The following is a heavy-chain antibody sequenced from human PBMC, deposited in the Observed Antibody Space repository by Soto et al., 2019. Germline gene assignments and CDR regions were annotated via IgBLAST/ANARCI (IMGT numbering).Heavy chain of an antibody. V-gene: IGHV1-18*01. J-gene: IGHJ6*02. CDR3: ASRAMTTVTTWYYYYGMDV. Sequence: ASVKVSCKASGYTFTSYGISWVRQAPGQGLEWMGWISAYNGNTNYAQKLQGRVTMTTDTSTSTAYMELSSLRSEDTAVYYCASRAMTTVTTWYYYYGMDVWGQGTTVTVSS. CDR2: ISAYNGNT. CDR1: GYTFTSYG. D-gene: IGHD4-17*01.